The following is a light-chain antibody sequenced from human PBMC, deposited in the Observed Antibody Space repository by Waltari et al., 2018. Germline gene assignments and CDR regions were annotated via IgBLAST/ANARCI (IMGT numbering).Light chain of an antibody. CDR1: QTVLHSSNGKNS. J-gene: IGKJ1*01. CDR3: QHYHSTPWT. Sequence: DILMTQSPQSVAVSLGERATIKCKSSQTVLHSSNGKNSLAWYQQKPGQAPKLLIYWASTRDSGVPDRVSGSGSDTDFTLTITSVQAEDVAVYYCQHYHSTPWTFGQGTRVEI. V-gene: IGKV4-1*01. CDR2: WAS.